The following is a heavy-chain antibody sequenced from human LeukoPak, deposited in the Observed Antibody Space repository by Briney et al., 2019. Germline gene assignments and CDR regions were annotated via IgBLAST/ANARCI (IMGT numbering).Heavy chain of an antibody. CDR1: GFTFSSYG. V-gene: IGHV3-30*18. J-gene: IGHJ6*02. CDR2: ISYDGSNK. D-gene: IGHD3-22*01. CDR3: AKVYYDSSGYILYYYYYGMDV. Sequence: GRSLRLSCAASGFTFSSYGMHWVRQAPGKGLEWVAVISYDGSNKYYADSVKGRFTISRDNSKNTLYLQMNSLRAEDTAVYYCAKVYYDSSGYILYYYYYGMDVWGQGTTVTVSS.